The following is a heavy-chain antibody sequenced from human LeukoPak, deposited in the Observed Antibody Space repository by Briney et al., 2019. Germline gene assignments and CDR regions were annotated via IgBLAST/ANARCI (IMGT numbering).Heavy chain of an antibody. CDR1: GFMFDDYA. D-gene: IGHD4-17*01. Sequence: PGRSLRLSCAASGFMFDDYAMHWVRQAPGKGLEWVSGISWNSGNIGYADSVKGRFTISRDNAKNSLYLQMNSLRAEDMALYYCAKGGTGDYLSIEDAFDIWGQGTMVTVSS. V-gene: IGHV3-9*03. CDR3: AKGGTGDYLSIEDAFDI. CDR2: ISWNSGNI. J-gene: IGHJ3*02.